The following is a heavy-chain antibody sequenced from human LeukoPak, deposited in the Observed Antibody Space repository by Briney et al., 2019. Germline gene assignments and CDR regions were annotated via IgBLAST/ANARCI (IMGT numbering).Heavy chain of an antibody. V-gene: IGHV4-4*07. CDR3: ARQGYTVSYYFLDY. CDR2: IYSTGST. Sequence: SETLSLTCDVSGGSVRSYWWGWVRQPAGKGLEWLGRIYSTGSTRFNPSLKSRLALSIDTSTNQFSLKLTSVTAADTAVYFCARQGYTVSYYFLDYWSQGTLVTVSS. D-gene: IGHD1-26*01. J-gene: IGHJ4*02. CDR1: GGSVRSYW.